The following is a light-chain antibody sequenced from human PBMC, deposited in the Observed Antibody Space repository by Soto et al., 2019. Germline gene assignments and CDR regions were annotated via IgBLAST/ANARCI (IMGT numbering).Light chain of an antibody. J-gene: IGLJ2*01. Sequence: QSVLTQPASVSGSPGQSITISCTGTSSDVGSYNLVSWYQQHPGKAPKLMIYEGSKRPSGVSNRFSGSKSGNTASLTISGLQAEDEADYYGCSYAGSSTFGVVFGGGTQLTVL. CDR2: EGS. CDR1: SSDVGSYNL. V-gene: IGLV2-23*03. CDR3: CSYAGSSTFGVV.